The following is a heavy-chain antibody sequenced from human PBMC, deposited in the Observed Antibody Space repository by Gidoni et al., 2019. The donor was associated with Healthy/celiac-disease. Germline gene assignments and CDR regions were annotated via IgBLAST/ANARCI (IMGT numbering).Heavy chain of an antibody. CDR2: MNPNSGNT. D-gene: IGHD4-17*01. CDR1: GYTFTSYD. CDR3: ARHMTTWFDP. Sequence: QVQLVQSEAEVKKPGASVKVSCKASGYTFTSYDINWVRHDTGQGLEWMGWMNPNSGNTGYAQKFQGRVTMTRNTSISTAYIELSSLRSEDTAVYYCARHMTTWFDPWVQGTLVTVSS. V-gene: IGHV1-8*01. J-gene: IGHJ5*02.